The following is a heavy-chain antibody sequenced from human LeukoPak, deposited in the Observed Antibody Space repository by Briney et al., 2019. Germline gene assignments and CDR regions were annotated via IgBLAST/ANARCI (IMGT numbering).Heavy chain of an antibody. V-gene: IGHV3-23*01. D-gene: IGHD6-19*01. CDR2: ISGSGGST. CDR3: AGTLPSGLYSSGWYGSYYYYGMDV. J-gene: IGHJ6*02. Sequence: PGGSLRLSCAASGFTFSSYAMSWVRQAPGKGLEWVSAISGSGGSTYYADSVKGRFTISRDNSKNTLYLQMNSLRAEDTAVYYCAGTLPSGLYSSGWYGSYYYYGMDVWGQGTTVTVSS. CDR1: GFTFSSYA.